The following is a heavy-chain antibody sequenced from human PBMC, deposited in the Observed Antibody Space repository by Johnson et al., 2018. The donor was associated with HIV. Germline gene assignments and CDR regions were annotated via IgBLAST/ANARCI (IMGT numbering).Heavy chain of an antibody. D-gene: IGHD6-13*01. J-gene: IGHJ3*02. Sequence: VQLVESGGVVVQSGGSLRLSCAASGFTFDDYAMHWVRQAPGKGLEWVSLLSWDGGSTYYADSVKGRFTMSRDNSKNSLYLQMNSLRAEDTAVYYCTRAGQGAYSSSWYGTLGAFDIWGQGTMVTVSS. V-gene: IGHV3-43D*03. CDR3: TRAGQGAYSSSWYGTLGAFDI. CDR2: LSWDGGST. CDR1: GFTFDDYA.